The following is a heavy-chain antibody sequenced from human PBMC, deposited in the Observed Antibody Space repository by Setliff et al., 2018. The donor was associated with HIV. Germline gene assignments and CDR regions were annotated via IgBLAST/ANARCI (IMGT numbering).Heavy chain of an antibody. Sequence: ASVKVSCKTSGHTFNSFYLHWVRQAPGQGLEWMAMINPSGGNTDHYAQRFQGRLSMTRDTSTGTVYLELSSLTSEDSAVYYCARSPYCTGGSCNSRRSTDSWGQGALVTVSS. J-gene: IGHJ4*02. CDR2: INPSGGNTD. D-gene: IGHD2-15*01. V-gene: IGHV1-46*02. CDR3: ARSPYCTGGSCNSRRSTDS. CDR1: GHTFNSFY.